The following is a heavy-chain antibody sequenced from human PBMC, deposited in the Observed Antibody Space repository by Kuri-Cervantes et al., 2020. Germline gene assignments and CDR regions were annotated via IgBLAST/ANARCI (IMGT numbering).Heavy chain of an antibody. CDR2: ISGSGGST. D-gene: IGHD5-12*01. V-gene: IGHV3-23*01. Sequence: GGSLRLSCAASGFTFSSYAMSWVRQAPGKGLEWVSAISGSGGSTYYADSVKGRFTISRDNSKNTLYLQMSSLRAEDAAVYYCARDMVATIFLDYFDYWGQGTLVTVSS. CDR3: ARDMVATIFLDYFDY. CDR1: GFTFSSYA. J-gene: IGHJ4*02.